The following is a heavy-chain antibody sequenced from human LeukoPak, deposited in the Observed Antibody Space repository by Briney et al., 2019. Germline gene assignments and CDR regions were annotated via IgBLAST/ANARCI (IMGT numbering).Heavy chain of an antibody. CDR3: AELGITMIGGV. CDR1: GFTFSSYE. V-gene: IGHV3-48*03. Sequence: GGSLRLSCAASGFTFSSYEMNWVRQAPGKGLEWVSYISSSGSTIYYADSVKGRFTISRDNAKNSLYLQMNSLRAEDTTVSYCAELGITMIGGVWGKGTTVTISS. CDR2: ISSSGSTI. J-gene: IGHJ6*03. D-gene: IGHD3-10*02.